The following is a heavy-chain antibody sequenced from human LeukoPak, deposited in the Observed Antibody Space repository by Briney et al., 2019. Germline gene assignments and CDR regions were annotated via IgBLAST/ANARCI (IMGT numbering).Heavy chain of an antibody. J-gene: IGHJ6*04. CDR3: ARDNWNYGSSMDV. D-gene: IGHD1-7*01. Sequence: SETLSLTCTVSGGSISSYYWSWIRQPPGKGLEWIGYIYYSGSTNYNPSPKSRVTISVDTSKNQFSMKLSSVTAADTAVYYCARDNWNYGSSMDVWGEGTTVTVSS. CDR1: GGSISSYY. V-gene: IGHV4-59*01. CDR2: IYYSGST.